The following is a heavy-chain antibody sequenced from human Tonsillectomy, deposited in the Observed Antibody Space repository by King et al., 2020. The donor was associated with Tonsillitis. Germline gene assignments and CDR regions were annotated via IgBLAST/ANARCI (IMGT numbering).Heavy chain of an antibody. CDR1: GFIFSNYY. Sequence: VQLVESGGGLVKPGRSLRLSCAASGFIFSNYYMSWIRQAPGKGLEWVSHMCKSDSTIWYADSVKGRFTISRDNANNSLYLQMNSLGAEDTAVYYCAAGVALDYWGPGTLVTVSS. V-gene: IGHV3-11*01. J-gene: IGHJ4*02. CDR2: MCKSDSTI. D-gene: IGHD2-15*01. CDR3: AAGVALDY.